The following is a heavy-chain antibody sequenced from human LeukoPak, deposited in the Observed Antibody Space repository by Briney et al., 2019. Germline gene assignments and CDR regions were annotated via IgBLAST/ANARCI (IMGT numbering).Heavy chain of an antibody. CDR2: IYYSGNT. D-gene: IGHD3-22*01. J-gene: IGHJ3*02. CDR3: AGEDYFDSSGYASWRFDI. Sequence: SETLSLTCTVSGGSISDYYWTWIRQPPGKGLEWIGHIYYSGNTIYNPSLTSRVTISVYTAKNQFSLKLTSVTTADTAVYYCAGEDYFDSSGYASWRFDIWGQGTMVTVSS. CDR1: GGSISDYY. V-gene: IGHV4-59*01.